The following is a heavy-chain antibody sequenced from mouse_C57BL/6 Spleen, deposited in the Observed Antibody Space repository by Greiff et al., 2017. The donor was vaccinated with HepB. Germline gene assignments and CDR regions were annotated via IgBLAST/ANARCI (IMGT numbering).Heavy chain of an antibody. D-gene: IGHD1-1*01. V-gene: IGHV1-50*01. J-gene: IGHJ2*01. CDR3: AMTTTVVATRIDY. CDR1: GYTFTSYW. Sequence: QVQLQQPGAELVKPGASVKLSCKASGYTFTSYWMQWVKQRPGQGLEWIGEIDPSDSYTNYNQKFKGKATLTVDTSSSTAYMQLSSLTSEDSAVYYCAMTTTVVATRIDYWGQGTTLTVSS. CDR2: IDPSDSYT.